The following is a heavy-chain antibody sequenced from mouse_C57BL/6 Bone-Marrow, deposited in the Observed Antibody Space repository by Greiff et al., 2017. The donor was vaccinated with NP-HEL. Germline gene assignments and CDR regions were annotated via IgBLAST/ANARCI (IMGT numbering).Heavy chain of an antibody. CDR1: GYTFTSYW. Sequence: QVQLKESGAELVRPGASVKLSCKASGYTFTSYWMHWVKQRPGQGLEWIGMIHPNSGSTNYNEKFKSKATLTVDKSSSTAYMQLSSLTSEDSAVYYCAREGYSNDWYFDVWGTGTTVTVSS. J-gene: IGHJ1*03. CDR3: AREGYSNDWYFDV. V-gene: IGHV1-64*01. D-gene: IGHD2-5*01. CDR2: IHPNSGST.